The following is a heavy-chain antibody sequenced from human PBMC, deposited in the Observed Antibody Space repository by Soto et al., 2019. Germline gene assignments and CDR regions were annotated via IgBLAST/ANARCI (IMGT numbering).Heavy chain of an antibody. CDR3: ARDSHDFWSGYNYNWFAP. V-gene: IGHV1-18*01. D-gene: IGHD3-3*01. CDR2: ISAYNGNT. J-gene: IGHJ5*02. CDR1: GYTFTSYG. Sequence: ASVKVSCKASGYTFTSYGISCVRQAPGQGLEWMGWISAYNGNTNYAQKLQGRATMTTDTSTSTAYMELRSLRSDDTAVYYCARDSHDFWSGYNYNWFAPWGKGTLVTVSS.